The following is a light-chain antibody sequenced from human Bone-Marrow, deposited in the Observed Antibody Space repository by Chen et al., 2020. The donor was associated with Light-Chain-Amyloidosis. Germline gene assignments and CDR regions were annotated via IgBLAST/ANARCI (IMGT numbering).Light chain of an antibody. CDR3: SSYAGDNNYVV. V-gene: IGLV2-8*01. Sequence: QSALTQPPSASGSPGQSVTISCTGTSGDVGRYNYVSWYQQNPGKAPKLMIYEVTKRPSGVPDRFSCSKSGNTASLTVSGLQADDEADYYCSSYAGDNNYVVFGGGTKLTVL. CDR1: SGDVGRYNY. CDR2: EVT. J-gene: IGLJ2*01.